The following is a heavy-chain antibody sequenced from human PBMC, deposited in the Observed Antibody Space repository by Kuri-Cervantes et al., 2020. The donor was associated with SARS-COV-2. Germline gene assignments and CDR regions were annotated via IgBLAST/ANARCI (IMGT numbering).Heavy chain of an antibody. J-gene: IGHJ6*03. CDR2: IWYDGENE. V-gene: IGHV3-33*08. D-gene: IGHD3-16*01. Sequence: GESLKISCAASGFTFSSYWMHWVRQAPGKGLEWVAVIWYDGENEYYAGSVKGRFTISRDNSKNTVSLHVNSLRAEDTAMYYCARGAANYYYMDVWGKGTTVTVSS. CDR1: GFTFSSYW. CDR3: ARGAANYYYMDV.